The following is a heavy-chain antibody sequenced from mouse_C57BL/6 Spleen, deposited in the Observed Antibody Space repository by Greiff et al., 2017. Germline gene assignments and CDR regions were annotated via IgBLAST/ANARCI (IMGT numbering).Heavy chain of an antibody. D-gene: IGHD5-1-1*01. J-gene: IGHJ1*03. CDR2: IDPENGDT. CDR1: GFNIKDDY. V-gene: IGHV14-4*01. CDR3: TTDTGGYFDV. Sequence: VQLQQSGAELVRPGASVKLSCTASGFNIKDDYMHWVKQRPEQGLEWIGWIDPENGDTECASKFQGKATITADTSSNTAYLQLSSLTSEDTAVYYCTTDTGGYFDVWGTGTTVTVSS.